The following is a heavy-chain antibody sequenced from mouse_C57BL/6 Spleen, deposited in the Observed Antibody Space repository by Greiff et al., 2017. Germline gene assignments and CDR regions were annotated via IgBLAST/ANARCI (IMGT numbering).Heavy chain of an antibody. CDR1: GYTFTDYY. Sequence: VQLQQSGPVLVKPGASVKMSCKASGYTFTDYYMNWVKQSHGKSLEWIGVINPYNGGTSYNQKFKGKATLTVDKSSSTAYMELNSLTAEDSAVYNCASYSNSRRSAMDYWGQGTSVTVSS. D-gene: IGHD2-5*01. CDR3: ASYSNSRRSAMDY. J-gene: IGHJ4*01. V-gene: IGHV1-19*01. CDR2: INPYNGGT.